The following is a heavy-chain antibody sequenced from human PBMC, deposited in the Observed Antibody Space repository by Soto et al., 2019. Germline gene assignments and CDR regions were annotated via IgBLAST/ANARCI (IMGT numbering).Heavy chain of an antibody. CDR3: ARDGTEYYGEYYDY. CDR2: IGTRGNTK. CDR1: GFTFRDYY. Sequence: GGSLRLSCAPSGFTFRDYYMSWIRQAPGKGLEWVSYIGTRGNTKYYADSVRGRFTISRDNAKNALYLQMNSLRADDTAVYYCARDGTEYYGEYYDYWGQGIPVTVSS. D-gene: IGHD4-17*01. V-gene: IGHV3-11*01. J-gene: IGHJ4*02.